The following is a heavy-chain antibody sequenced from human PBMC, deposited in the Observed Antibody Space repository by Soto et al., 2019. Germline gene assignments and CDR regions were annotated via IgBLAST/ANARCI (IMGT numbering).Heavy chain of an antibody. Sequence: GGSLRLSCAASGFTVSSNYMSWVRQAPGKGLEWVSVIYSGGSTYYADSVKGRFTISRDNSKNTLYLRMNSLRAEDTAVYYCARDPGYYDFWSGYFTPYGMDVWGQGTTVTVSS. CDR2: IYSGGST. J-gene: IGHJ6*02. D-gene: IGHD3-3*01. CDR1: GFTVSSNY. CDR3: ARDPGYYDFWSGYFTPYGMDV. V-gene: IGHV3-66*01.